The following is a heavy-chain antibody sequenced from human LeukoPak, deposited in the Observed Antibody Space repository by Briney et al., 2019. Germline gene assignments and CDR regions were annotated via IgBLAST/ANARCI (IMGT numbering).Heavy chain of an antibody. D-gene: IGHD2-2*01. Sequence: GGSLRLSCAASGFTFSSYAMSWVRQAPGKGLEWVSAISGSGGSTYYADSVKGRFSISRDNSKNTLYLQMNSLRAEDTAVYYCAKKACSSTSCYFNFLDYWGQGTLVTVSS. CDR1: GFTFSSYA. J-gene: IGHJ4*02. CDR2: ISGSGGST. V-gene: IGHV3-23*01. CDR3: AKKACSSTSCYFNFLDY.